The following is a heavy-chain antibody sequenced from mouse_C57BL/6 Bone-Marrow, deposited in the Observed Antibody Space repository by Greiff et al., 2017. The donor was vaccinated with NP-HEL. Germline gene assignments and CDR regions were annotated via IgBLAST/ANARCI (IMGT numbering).Heavy chain of an antibody. V-gene: IGHV1-80*01. J-gene: IGHJ1*03. CDR3: ARRHKAGNPRYFDV. Sequence: VQLQQSGAELVKPGASVKISCKASGYAFSSYWMNWVKQRPGKGLEWIGQIYPGDGDTNYNGKFKGKATLTADKSSSTAYMQLSSLTSEDSAVYFCARRHKAGNPRYFDVWGTGTTVTVSS. CDR2: IYPGDGDT. D-gene: IGHD2-1*01. CDR1: GYAFSSYW.